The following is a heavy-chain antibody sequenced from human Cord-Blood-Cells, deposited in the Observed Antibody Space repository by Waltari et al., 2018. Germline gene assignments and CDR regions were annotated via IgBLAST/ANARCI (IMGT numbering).Heavy chain of an antibody. V-gene: IGHV4-4*02. D-gene: IGHD5-18*01. CDR1: GGSISISNW. Sequence: QVQLQESGPGLVKPSGTLSLTCAVSGGSISISNWWSWVRQPPGRGLEWIGDIYHSGSTNYNPSLKRRVTISVDKSKNQFSLKLSSVTAADTAVYYCASGPAAMASGYYYYGMDVWGQGTTVTVSS. J-gene: IGHJ6*02. CDR2: IYHSGST. CDR3: ASGPAAMASGYYYYGMDV.